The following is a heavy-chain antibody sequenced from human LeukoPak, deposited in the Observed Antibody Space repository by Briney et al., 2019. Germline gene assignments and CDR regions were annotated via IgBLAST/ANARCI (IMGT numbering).Heavy chain of an antibody. CDR2: VNPNSGDT. CDR1: GYTFTGYY. CDR3: ARATYYYGSGSYYQPYYYYYMDV. Sequence: ASVKVSCKASGYTFTGYYLHWVRQAPGQGLEWMGCVNPNSGDTNYAQKFQGSVTMTRDTSISTVYMELSRLRSDDTAVYYCARATYYYGSGSYYQPYYYYYMDVWGKGTTVTVSS. V-gene: IGHV1-2*02. J-gene: IGHJ6*03. D-gene: IGHD3-10*01.